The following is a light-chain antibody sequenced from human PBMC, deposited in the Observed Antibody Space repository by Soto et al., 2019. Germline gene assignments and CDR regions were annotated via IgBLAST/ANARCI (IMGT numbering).Light chain of an antibody. CDR1: QSISRY. CDR2: DAS. V-gene: IGKV3D-20*01. CDR3: QQYGSSVT. Sequence: IVLTQAPGTLSLSPGERTTLSFRASQSISRYLAWYQQKPGLAPRLLIYDASSRATGIPDRFSGSGSGTDFTLTISRLEPEDFAVYYCQQYGSSVTFGQGTRLEIK. J-gene: IGKJ5*01.